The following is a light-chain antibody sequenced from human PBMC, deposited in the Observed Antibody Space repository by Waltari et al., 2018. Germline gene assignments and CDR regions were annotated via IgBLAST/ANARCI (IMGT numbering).Light chain of an antibody. V-gene: IGLV8-61*01. Sequence: QTVVTQEPSLSVSPGGTVTLTCALSSGPLSSTSYVSGYQQTPGHPPRTLVYKASSRSSGVPDRFSGSTLGNKAALTITGAQADDEADYYCLIYMGSGIWVFGGGTKLTVL. CDR3: LIYMGSGIWV. CDR2: KAS. CDR1: SGPLSSTSY. J-gene: IGLJ3*02.